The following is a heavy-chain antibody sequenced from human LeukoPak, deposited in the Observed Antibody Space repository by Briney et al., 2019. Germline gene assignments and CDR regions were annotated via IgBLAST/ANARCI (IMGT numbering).Heavy chain of an antibody. CDR2: ISGNTSYI. D-gene: IGHD1-26*01. V-gene: IGHV3-21*01. CDR1: GFSLFSYS. Sequence: PGGSLRLSCVASGFSLFSYSINWVRQAPGKGPEWVSSISGNTSYIYYADSVRGRFIISRDNAENSLYLQMNSLRAEDTAVYYCAKDQPKYSGSSRPPEYYFDYWGQGTLVTVSS. CDR3: AKDQPKYSGSSRPPEYYFDY. J-gene: IGHJ4*02.